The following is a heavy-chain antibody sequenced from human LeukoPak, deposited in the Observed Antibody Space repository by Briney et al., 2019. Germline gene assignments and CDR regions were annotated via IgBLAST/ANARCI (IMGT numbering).Heavy chain of an antibody. CDR3: AKEDVVVITIRYFQH. CDR2: ISYDGSNE. V-gene: IGHV3-30*18. D-gene: IGHD3-22*01. CDR1: GFTFSSYG. Sequence: GGSLRLSCVASGFTFSSYGMHWGRQAPGKGLEWVAVISYDGSNEYYADSVKGRFTIYRDNSKNTLYLQMNSLRTEDTAVYYCAKEDVVVITIRYFQHWGQGTLVTVSS. J-gene: IGHJ1*01.